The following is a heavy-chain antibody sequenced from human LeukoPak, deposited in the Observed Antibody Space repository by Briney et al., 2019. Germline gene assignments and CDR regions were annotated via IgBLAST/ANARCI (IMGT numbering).Heavy chain of an antibody. CDR2: IYYSGST. V-gene: IGHV4-39*07. J-gene: IGHJ5*02. CDR1: GGSISSSSYY. CDR3: ARGDDHDYSNYVWRLDP. D-gene: IGHD4-11*01. Sequence: SETLSLTCTVSGGSISSSSYYWGWIRQPPGKGLGWIGSIYYSGSTYYNPSLKSRVTISVDTSKNQFSLKLSSVTAADTAVYYCARGDDHDYSNYVWRLDPWGQGTLVTVSS.